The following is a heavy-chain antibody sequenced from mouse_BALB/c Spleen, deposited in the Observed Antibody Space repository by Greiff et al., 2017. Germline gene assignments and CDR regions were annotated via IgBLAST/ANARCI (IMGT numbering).Heavy chain of an antibody. V-gene: IGHV1S137*01. J-gene: IGHJ4*01. CDR2: ISTYYGDA. CDR3: ASLTVVCAMDY. CDR1: GYTFTDYA. D-gene: IGHD1-1*01. Sequence: VQLVESGAELVRPGVSVKISCKGSGYTFTDYAMHWVKQSHAKSLEWIGVISTYYGDASYNQKFKGKATMTVDKSSSTAYMELARLTAEDSAIYYCASLTVVCAMDYWGQGTSVTVSS.